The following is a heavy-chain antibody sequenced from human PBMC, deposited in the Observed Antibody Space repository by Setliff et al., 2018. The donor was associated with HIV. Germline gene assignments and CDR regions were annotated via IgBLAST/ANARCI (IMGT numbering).Heavy chain of an antibody. D-gene: IGHD3-9*01. CDR1: GFCFRTYW. V-gene: IGHV3-7*01. CDR3: VREGEYFDTIGHYLVRRFFDL. CDR2: MKYDGTEI. Sequence: PGGSLRLSCAASGFCFRTYWMSWVRQAPGKGLEWVANMKYDGTEIYYVDAVKGRFTISRDNAKKSVFLHMNSLRGEDTAVYYCVREGEYFDTIGHYLVRRFFDLWGQGTMVTVS. J-gene: IGHJ3*01.